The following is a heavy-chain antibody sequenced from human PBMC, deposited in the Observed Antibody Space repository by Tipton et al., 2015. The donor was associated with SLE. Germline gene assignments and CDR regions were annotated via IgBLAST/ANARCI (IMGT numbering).Heavy chain of an antibody. Sequence: TLSLTCYVTGVSISNYYWTWIRQSPGKGLEWIGNVYKNYNPSLESRVTISVDTSRNLFSLNLSSVTAADTAVYYCARGPYGAAASYGYWGQGTLVTVSS. CDR2: VYKN. J-gene: IGHJ4*02. D-gene: IGHD6-13*01. CDR1: GVSISNYY. V-gene: IGHV4-59*01. CDR3: ARGPYGAAASYGY.